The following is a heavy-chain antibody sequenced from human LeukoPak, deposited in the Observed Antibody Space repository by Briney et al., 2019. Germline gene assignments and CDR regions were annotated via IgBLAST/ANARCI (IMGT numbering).Heavy chain of an antibody. V-gene: IGHV3-21*01. D-gene: IGHD5-18*01. CDR3: ARVGYSYGRSLFYFDF. J-gene: IGHJ4*02. Sequence: GGSLRLSCAASGFTFSSYSMDYLRQATGKALECVSSNSSSSHYIYYADSVKSRFTISRDNAKNSLYLQMNSLRAEDTAVYYCARVGYSYGRSLFYFDFWGQGTLVTVSS. CDR2: NSSSSHYI. CDR1: GFTFSSYS.